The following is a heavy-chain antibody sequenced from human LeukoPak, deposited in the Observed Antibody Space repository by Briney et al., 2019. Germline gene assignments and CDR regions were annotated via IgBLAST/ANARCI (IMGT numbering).Heavy chain of an antibody. V-gene: IGHV3-21*01. D-gene: IGHD5-24*01. Sequence: GGSLRLSCAASGFTFSSYSMDWVRQAPGKGLEWVSSISNSSSYIYYADSVKGRFTISRDNAKNSLYLQMNSLRAEDTAVYYCARSKDGYMFDYWGQGTLVSVSS. CDR2: ISNSSSYI. J-gene: IGHJ4*02. CDR1: GFTFSSYS. CDR3: ARSKDGYMFDY.